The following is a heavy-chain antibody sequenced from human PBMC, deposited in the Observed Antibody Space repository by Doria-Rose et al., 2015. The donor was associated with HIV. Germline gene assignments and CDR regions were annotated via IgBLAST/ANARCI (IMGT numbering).Heavy chain of an antibody. D-gene: IGHD3-16*01. J-gene: IGHJ4*02. CDR3: ARDPFQSWAY. Sequence: PGKGLEWVSVIYSDGRTYYADSVKGRFTVSRDNSKNTLYLQINSLRAEDTAVYYCARDPFQSWAYWGQGTLVTVSS. CDR2: IYSDGRT. V-gene: IGHV3-53*01.